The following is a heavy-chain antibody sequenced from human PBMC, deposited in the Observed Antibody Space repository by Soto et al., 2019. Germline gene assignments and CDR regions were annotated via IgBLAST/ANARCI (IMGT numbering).Heavy chain of an antibody. J-gene: IGHJ6*02. D-gene: IGHD3-10*01. Sequence: ASVKVSCKASGYTFTSYSMHWVRQAPGQGLEWIGIINPSSGSTSYAQKFQGRVTMTRDTSTSTAYMELSSLRSEDTAVYYCGSIISSVRGVMDFHDSYGMDVWGQGTMVTVSS. CDR3: GSIISSVRGVMDFHDSYGMDV. CDR1: GYTFTSYS. V-gene: IGHV1-46*01. CDR2: INPSSGST.